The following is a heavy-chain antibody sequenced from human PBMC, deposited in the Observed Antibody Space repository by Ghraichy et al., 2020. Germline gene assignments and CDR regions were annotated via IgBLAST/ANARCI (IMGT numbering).Heavy chain of an antibody. CDR2: IWYDGSHK. CDR3: TRDPPGSGWSFDC. Sequence: GSLRLSCAASGFDFTTHAMHWVRQAPGKGLEWVAMIWYDGSHKHYPDSVKGRFTIYRDNSKDTVYLEINSLRAEDSAMYYCTRDPPGSGWSFDCWGQGSLVTVSS. J-gene: IGHJ4*02. D-gene: IGHD6-19*01. CDR1: GFDFTTHA. V-gene: IGHV3-33*01.